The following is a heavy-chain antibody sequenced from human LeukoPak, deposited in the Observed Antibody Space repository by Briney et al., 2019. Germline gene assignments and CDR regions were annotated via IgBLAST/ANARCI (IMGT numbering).Heavy chain of an antibody. J-gene: IGHJ6*03. CDR1: GGSFSGHY. CDR2: INHSGST. CDR3: ARGHTLIAARKIYYYYYMDV. V-gene: IGHV4-34*01. D-gene: IGHD6-6*01. Sequence: SETLSLTCAVYGGSFSGHYWSWIRQPPGKGLEWIGEINHSGSTNYNPSLKSRVTISVDTSKNQFSLKLSSVTAADTAVYYCARGHTLIAARKIYYYYYMDVWGKGTTVTVSS.